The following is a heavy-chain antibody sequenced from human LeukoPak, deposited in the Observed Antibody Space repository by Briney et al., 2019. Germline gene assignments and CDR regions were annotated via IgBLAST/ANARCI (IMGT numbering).Heavy chain of an antibody. CDR3: ATPSSGYYYGAFDI. D-gene: IGHD3-22*01. CDR2: IYHSGST. V-gene: IGHV4-4*02. CDR1: GGSISSSTW. J-gene: IGHJ3*02. Sequence: SETLSLTCAVSGGSISSSTWWSWVRQPPGKGLEWIGEIYHSGSTDYNPSLKSRVTISVDKSKNQFSLKLSSVTAADTAVYYCATPSSGYYYGAFDIWGQGTMVTVSS.